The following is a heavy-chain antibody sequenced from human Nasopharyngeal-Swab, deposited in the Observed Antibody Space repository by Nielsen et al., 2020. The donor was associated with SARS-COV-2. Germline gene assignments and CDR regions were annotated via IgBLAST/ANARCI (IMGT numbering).Heavy chain of an antibody. CDR1: GFTFSSYG. D-gene: IGHD6-19*01. J-gene: IGHJ4*02. CDR3: ARGPWKQWLVLLVASPFDY. Sequence: GGSLRLSCAASGFTFSSYGMHWVRQDPGKGLEWVAVISYDGSNKYYADSVKGRFTISRDNSKNTLYLQMNSLRAEDTAVYYCARGPWKQWLVLLVASPFDYWGQGALVTVSS. V-gene: IGHV3-30*03. CDR2: ISYDGSNK.